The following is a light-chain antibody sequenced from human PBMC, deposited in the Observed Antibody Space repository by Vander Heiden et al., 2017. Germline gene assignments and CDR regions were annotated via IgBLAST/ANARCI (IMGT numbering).Light chain of an antibody. CDR1: SSDVGGYNY. CDR3: SSYTSSSTRV. CDR2: DVS. J-gene: IGLJ3*02. V-gene: IGLV2-14*01. Sequence: QSALPQPASVSGSPGQSITISCTGTSSDVGGYNYVSWYQQHPGKAHKLMIYDVSKRPSGVSNRCSGSKSGNTASLTISRLQAEDEADYYGSSYTSSSTRVFGGGTKLTVL.